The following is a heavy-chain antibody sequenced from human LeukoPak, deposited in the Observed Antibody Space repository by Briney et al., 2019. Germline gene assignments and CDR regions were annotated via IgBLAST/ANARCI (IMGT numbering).Heavy chain of an antibody. V-gene: IGHV4-31*03. Sequence: SQTLSLTCTVSGGSISSGGYYWSWIRQHSGKGLEWIGYIYYGGSTYYNPSLKSRVTISVDTSKNQFSLKLSSVTAADTAVYYCASGGGSSGPGIYFDYWGQGTLVTVSS. CDR2: IYYGGST. J-gene: IGHJ4*02. D-gene: IGHD3-22*01. CDR1: GGSISSGGYY. CDR3: ASGGGSSGPGIYFDY.